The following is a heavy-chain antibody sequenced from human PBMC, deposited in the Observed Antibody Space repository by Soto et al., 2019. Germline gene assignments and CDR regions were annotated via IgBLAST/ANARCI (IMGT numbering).Heavy chain of an antibody. D-gene: IGHD3-9*01. CDR1: GYTFTSYD. V-gene: IGHV1-8*01. Sequence: ASVKVSCKASGYTFTSYDINWVRQATGQGLEWMGWMNPNSGNTGYAQKFQGRVTMTRNTSISTAYMELSSLRSEDTAVYYCARGPREIIRNLGGMDVWGQGTTVTVSS. CDR2: MNPNSGNT. J-gene: IGHJ6*02. CDR3: ARGPREIIRNLGGMDV.